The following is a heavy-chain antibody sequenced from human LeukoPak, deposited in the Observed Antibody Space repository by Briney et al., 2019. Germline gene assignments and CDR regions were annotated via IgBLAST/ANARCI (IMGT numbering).Heavy chain of an antibody. J-gene: IGHJ6*04. Sequence: GGSLRLSCAASGFTFSSYWMSWVRQAPGKGLEWVSLIYSGGSTYYADSVKGRFTISRDNSKNTLYLQMNSLRAEDTAVYYCAELGITMIGGVWGKGTTVTISS. CDR2: IYSGGST. CDR3: AELGITMIGGV. D-gene: IGHD3-10*02. CDR1: GFTFSSYW. V-gene: IGHV3-66*01.